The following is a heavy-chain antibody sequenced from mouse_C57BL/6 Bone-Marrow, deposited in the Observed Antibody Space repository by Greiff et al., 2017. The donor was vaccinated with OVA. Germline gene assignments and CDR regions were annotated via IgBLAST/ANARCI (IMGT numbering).Heavy chain of an antibody. V-gene: IGHV1-81*01. CDR2: IYPRSGNT. Sequence: QVQLQQSGAELARPGASVKLSCKASGYTFTSYGISWVKQRTGQGLEWIGEIYPRSGNTYYNEKFKGKATLTADKSSSTAYMELRSLTSEDAAVYFCARSSSNYDAMDYWGQGTSVTVSS. D-gene: IGHD2-5*01. CDR3: ARSSSNYDAMDY. CDR1: GYTFTSYG. J-gene: IGHJ4*01.